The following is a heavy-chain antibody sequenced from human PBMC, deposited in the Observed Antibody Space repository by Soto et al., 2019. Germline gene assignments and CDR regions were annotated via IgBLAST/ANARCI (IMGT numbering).Heavy chain of an antibody. D-gene: IGHD2-21*02. J-gene: IGHJ6*02. V-gene: IGHV3-33*01. CDR2: IWYDGSNK. CDR3: ARGVTDFYYYGMDV. Sequence: QVQLVESGGGVVQPGRSLRLSCAASGFTFSSYGMHLVRQAPGKGLEWVAVIWYDGSNKYYADSVKGRFTISRDNSKNSLYLRMNRLGAEDTAVYYCARGVTDFYYYGMDVCVQGTTVTVSS. CDR1: GFTFSSYG.